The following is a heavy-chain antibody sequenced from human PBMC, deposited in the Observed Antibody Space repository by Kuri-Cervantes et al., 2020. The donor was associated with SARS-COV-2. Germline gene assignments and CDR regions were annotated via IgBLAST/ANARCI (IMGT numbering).Heavy chain of an antibody. V-gene: IGHV4-30-4*08. CDR2: IYYSGST. Sequence: LRLSCTVSGGSISSGDYYWSWIRQPPEKGLEWIGYIYYSGSTYYNPSLKSRVTISVDTSKNQFSLKLSSVTAADTAVYYCARSLQLVRFDYWGQGTLVTVSS. D-gene: IGHD6-6*01. CDR1: GGSISSGDYY. J-gene: IGHJ4*02. CDR3: ARSLQLVRFDY.